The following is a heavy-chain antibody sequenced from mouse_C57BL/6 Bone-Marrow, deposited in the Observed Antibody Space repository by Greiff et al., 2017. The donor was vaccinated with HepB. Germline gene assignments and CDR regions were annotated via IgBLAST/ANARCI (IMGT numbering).Heavy chain of an antibody. CDR2: INPGSGGT. CDR1: GYAFTNYL. Sequence: VQLQQSGAELVRPGTSVKVSCKASGYAFTNYLIEWVKQRPGQGLEWIGVINPGSGGTNYNEKFKGKATLTADKSSSTAYMQLSSLTSEDSAVYFCAKGAPFGWYFDVWGTGTTVTVSS. V-gene: IGHV1-54*01. J-gene: IGHJ1*03. CDR3: AKGAPFGWYFDV.